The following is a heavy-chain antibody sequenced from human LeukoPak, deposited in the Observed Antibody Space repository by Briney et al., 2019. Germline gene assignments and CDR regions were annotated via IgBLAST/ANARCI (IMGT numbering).Heavy chain of an antibody. CDR1: GGSVSSGSYY. J-gene: IGHJ4*02. V-gene: IGHV4-39*01. CDR3: ARQYYDILTGYSWNFDY. CDR2: IYYSGST. Sequence: SETLSLTCTVSGGSVSSGSYYWSWIRQPPGKGLEWIGSIYYSGSTYYNPSLKSRVTISVDTSKNQFSLKLSSVTAADTAVYYCARQYYDILTGYSWNFDYWGQGTLVTVSS. D-gene: IGHD3-9*01.